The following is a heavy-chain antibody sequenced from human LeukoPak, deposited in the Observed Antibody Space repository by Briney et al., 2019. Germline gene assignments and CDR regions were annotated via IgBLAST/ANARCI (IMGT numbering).Heavy chain of an antibody. CDR3: ARHNYDFDFDY. V-gene: IGHV1-2*02. D-gene: IGHD3-3*01. CDR1: GCTFTDLY. CDR2: LRTNTGGT. Sequence: ASVTVSCKASGCTFTDLYIHWVRQAPGQGLEWMGFLRTNTGGTSYAQKFQGRVTMTRDTSISTAYLELTSLTSDDTAVYFCARHNYDFDFDYWGQGTLVTVSA. J-gene: IGHJ4*02.